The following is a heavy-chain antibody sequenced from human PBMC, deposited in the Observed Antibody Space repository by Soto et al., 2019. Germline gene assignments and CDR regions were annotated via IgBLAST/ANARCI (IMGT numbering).Heavy chain of an antibody. J-gene: IGHJ4*02. D-gene: IGHD3-22*01. CDR3: ARDGYYYDSSGYQRVYYFDY. V-gene: IGHV4-59*01. CDR2: IYYSGST. CDR1: GGPPSTYY. Sequence: SENLSHTYTGSGGPPSTYYWSVSPQPLGKELKWIGYIYYSGSTNYNPSLKSRVTISVDTSKNQFSLKLSSVTAADTAVYYCARDGYYYDSSGYQRVYYFDYWGQGTLVTVS.